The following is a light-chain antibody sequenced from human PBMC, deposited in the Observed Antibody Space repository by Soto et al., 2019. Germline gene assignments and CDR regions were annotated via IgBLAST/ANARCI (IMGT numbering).Light chain of an antibody. CDR1: SSNIGSNT. CDR3: AAWDESRSGFYV. CDR2: SNY. Sequence: QSVLTQPPSASGTPGQRVTISCSGSSSNIGSNTVNWYQQLPGTAPKILIYSNYQRPSAVPDRLSGSKSCTSASLAISGLQPEDEADYYCAAWDESRSGFYVFGTGTKVTVL. J-gene: IGLJ1*01. V-gene: IGLV1-44*01.